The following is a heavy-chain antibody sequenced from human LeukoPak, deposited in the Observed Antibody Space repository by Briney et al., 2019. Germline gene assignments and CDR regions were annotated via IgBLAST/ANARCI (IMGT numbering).Heavy chain of an antibody. CDR2: IYHSGST. V-gene: IGHV4-38-2*02. CDR1: GYSISSGYY. D-gene: IGHD3-22*01. Sequence: PSETLSLTCSVSGYSISSGYYWGWIRQPPGKGLEWIGSIYHSGSTYYNPSLKSRVTISVDTSKNQFSLKLSSVTAADTAVYYCARLDYDSSGFDYWGQGTLVTVSS. J-gene: IGHJ4*02. CDR3: ARLDYDSSGFDY.